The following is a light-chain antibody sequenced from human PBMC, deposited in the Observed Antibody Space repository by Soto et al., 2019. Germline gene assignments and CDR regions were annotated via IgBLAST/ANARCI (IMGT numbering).Light chain of an antibody. CDR3: QQYRDSYT. V-gene: IGKV3-20*01. Sequence: IVLTQSPGTLSLSPGERATLTCRASQSISSTHLAWYQQKLDQAPRLLIYGASNSATGIPDRFSGSGSGTDFTLTISRLELEDFAVYYCQQYRDSYTFGQGTKLEIK. CDR2: GAS. J-gene: IGKJ2*01. CDR1: QSISSTH.